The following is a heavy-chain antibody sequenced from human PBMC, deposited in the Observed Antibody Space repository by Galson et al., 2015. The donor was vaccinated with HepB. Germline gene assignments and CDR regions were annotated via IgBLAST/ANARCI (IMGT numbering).Heavy chain of an antibody. CDR3: VKDRGYVYGDYDGYFQS. CDR2: ISYDGSTQ. Sequence: SLRLSCAASGFIFSHHALHWVRRAPGKGLEWVAFISYDGSTQYYADSVKGRFTVSRDSAKNTMFLQMDCLRVEDTAIYYCVKDRGYVYGDYDGYFQSWGQGALVTVSS. CDR1: GFIFSHHA. J-gene: IGHJ1*01. D-gene: IGHD4-17*01. V-gene: IGHV3-30*04.